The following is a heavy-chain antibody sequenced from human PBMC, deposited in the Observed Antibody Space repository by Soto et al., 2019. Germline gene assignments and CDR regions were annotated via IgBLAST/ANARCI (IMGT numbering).Heavy chain of an antibody. CDR3: AKDGPSGDSSYYYYYGMDV. Sequence: EVQLLESGGGLVQPGGSLRLSCAASGFTFSSYAMSWVRQAPGKGLEWVSAISRSGGSTYYADSVKGRFTISRDNSKNALYLQMNSLRAEDTAVYYCAKDGPSGDSSYYYYYGMDVWGQGTTVTVSS. CDR2: ISRSGGST. V-gene: IGHV3-23*01. J-gene: IGHJ6*02. CDR1: GFTFSSYA. D-gene: IGHD5-18*01.